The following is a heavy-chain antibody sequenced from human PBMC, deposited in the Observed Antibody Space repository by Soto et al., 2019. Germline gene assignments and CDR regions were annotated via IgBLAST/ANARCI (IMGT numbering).Heavy chain of an antibody. J-gene: IGHJ6*02. CDR1: GGTFSSYA. CDR3: ARDLDSSGSPLIQDYYYGMDV. CDR2: IIPIFGTA. D-gene: IGHD3-22*01. V-gene: IGHV1-69*13. Sequence: ASVKVSCKASGGTFSSYAISWVRQAPGQGLEWMGGIIPIFGTANYAQKFQGRVTITADESTSTAYMELSSLRSEDTAVYYCARDLDSSGSPLIQDYYYGMDVWGQGTTVTVSS.